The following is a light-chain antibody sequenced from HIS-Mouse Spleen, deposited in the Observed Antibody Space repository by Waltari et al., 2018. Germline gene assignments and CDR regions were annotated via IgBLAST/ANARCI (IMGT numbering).Light chain of an antibody. CDR2: GNS. Sequence: QSVLTQPPSVSGAPGQRVTISCTGSSSNIGAGCAVHWYQQLPGTAPKLLIYGNSNRPSGVPDRFSGSKSGTSASLAITGLQAEDEADYYCQSYDSSLSGWVFGGGSKLTVL. CDR1: SSNIGAGCA. V-gene: IGLV1-40*01. CDR3: QSYDSSLSGWV. J-gene: IGLJ3*02.